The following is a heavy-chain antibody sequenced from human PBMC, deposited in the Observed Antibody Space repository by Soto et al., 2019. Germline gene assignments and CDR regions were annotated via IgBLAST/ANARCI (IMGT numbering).Heavy chain of an antibody. CDR2: IYPGDSDT. Sequence: PGESLKISCKGSGYSFTSYWIGWVRQMPGKGLEWMGIIYPGDSDTRYSPSFQGQVTISADKSISTAYLQWSSLKASDTAMYYCARLPDYYGSGSYYSDYHYYGMAVWGQGTTVTVSS. D-gene: IGHD3-10*01. V-gene: IGHV5-51*01. J-gene: IGHJ6*02. CDR3: ARLPDYYGSGSYYSDYHYYGMAV. CDR1: GYSFTSYW.